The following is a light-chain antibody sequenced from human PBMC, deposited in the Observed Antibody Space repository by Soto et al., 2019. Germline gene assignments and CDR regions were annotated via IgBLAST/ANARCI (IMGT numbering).Light chain of an antibody. CDR3: QQGYSPPRT. V-gene: IGKV1-5*03. CDR2: KAS. CDR1: QSISSL. Sequence: IQTAWSPWAMSASLGDRDPMPCRASQSISSLLAWYQQTPGKAPKLLIYKASTIKSGIPSRFSGSASGTDFTLTISRLHPEDFATYYCQQGYSPPRTFGQGTKVDIK. J-gene: IGKJ1*01.